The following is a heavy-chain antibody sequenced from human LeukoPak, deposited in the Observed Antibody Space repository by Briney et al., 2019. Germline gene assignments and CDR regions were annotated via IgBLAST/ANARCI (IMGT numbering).Heavy chain of an antibody. CDR3: AIGRIVGATTIGY. J-gene: IGHJ4*02. CDR1: GFTFSSYA. CDR2: MRGSGAGT. V-gene: IGHV3-23*01. D-gene: IGHD1-26*01. Sequence: GGSLRLSRAASGFTFSSYAMSWVRQAPGKGLEWVSGMRGSGAGTYYADSVKGRFTISRDNSKNTLYLQMDSLRAEDTAVYYCAIGRIVGATTIGYWGQGTLVTVSS.